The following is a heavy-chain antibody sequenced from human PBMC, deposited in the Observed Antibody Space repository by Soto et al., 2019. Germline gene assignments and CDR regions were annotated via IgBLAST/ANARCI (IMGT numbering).Heavy chain of an antibody. CDR2: INHSGIT. V-gene: IGHV4-34*01. CDR1: GGSFSGYY. D-gene: IGHD2-2*03. CDR3: ARAVLDIVVVPAAIGEGDYYYYMDV. J-gene: IGHJ6*03. Sequence: SETLSLTCAVYGGSFSGYYWSWIRQPPGKGLEWIGEINHSGITNYNPSLKSRVTISVDTSKNHFSLKLSSVTAADTAVYYCARAVLDIVVVPAAIGEGDYYYYMDVWGKGTTVTVSS.